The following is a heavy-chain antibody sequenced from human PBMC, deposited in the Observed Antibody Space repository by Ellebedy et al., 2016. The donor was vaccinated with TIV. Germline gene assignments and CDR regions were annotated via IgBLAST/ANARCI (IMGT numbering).Heavy chain of an antibody. V-gene: IGHV2-5*02. CDR3: AHIREGYYYDSSGYHIYWYFDL. CDR2: IYWDDDK. Sequence: SGPTLVKPTQTLTLTCTFSGFSLSTSGVGVGWIRQPPGKALEWLALIYWDDDKRYSPSLKSRLTITKDTSKNQVVLTMTNMDPVDTATYYCAHIREGYYYDSSGYHIYWYFDLWGRGTLVTVSS. D-gene: IGHD3-22*01. J-gene: IGHJ2*01. CDR1: GFSLSTSGVG.